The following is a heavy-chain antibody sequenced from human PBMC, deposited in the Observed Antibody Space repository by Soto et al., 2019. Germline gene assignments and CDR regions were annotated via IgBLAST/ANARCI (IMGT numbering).Heavy chain of an antibody. CDR3: ERDRRVEGMDV. CDR1: GFAFSSYG. Sequence: PGGSLRLSCAASGFAFSSYGMHWVRQAPGKGLEWVAVIWYDGSNKYYADSVKGRFTISRDNSKNTLYLQMNSLRAEDTAVYYCERDRRVEGMDVWGQGTTVTVSS. J-gene: IGHJ6*02. CDR2: IWYDGSNK. D-gene: IGHD2-15*01. V-gene: IGHV3-33*01.